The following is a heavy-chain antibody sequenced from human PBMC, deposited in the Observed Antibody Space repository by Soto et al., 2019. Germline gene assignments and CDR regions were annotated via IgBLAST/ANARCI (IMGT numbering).Heavy chain of an antibody. Sequence: QITLKESGPTLVKPTQTLTLTCTFSGFSLSTSGVGVGWIRQPPGKALEWLALIYWDDDKRYSPSPKSRLTITKGSSKNQVVLTMTNMDPVDTATFYWAHRPASRYSFDYWGQGTLVTVSS. J-gene: IGHJ4*02. V-gene: IGHV2-5*02. CDR3: AHRPASRYSFDY. CDR2: IYWDDDK. CDR1: GFSLSTSGVG. D-gene: IGHD5-12*01.